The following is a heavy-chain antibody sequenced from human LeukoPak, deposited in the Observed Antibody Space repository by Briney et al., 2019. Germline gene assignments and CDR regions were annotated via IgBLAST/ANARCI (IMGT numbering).Heavy chain of an antibody. CDR2: IKEDGSRQ. CDR3: ARDGGGYDS. J-gene: IGHJ5*01. CDR1: GFTFSTYW. D-gene: IGHD5-24*01. Sequence: PGGSLRLSCAASGFTFSTYWMSWVRRTPGKGLEWVANIKEDGSRQYYVDSVKGRFTISRDNAKNSLYLQMNSLRVEDTAVYYCARDGGGYDSWGQGTLVTVSS. V-gene: IGHV3-7*01.